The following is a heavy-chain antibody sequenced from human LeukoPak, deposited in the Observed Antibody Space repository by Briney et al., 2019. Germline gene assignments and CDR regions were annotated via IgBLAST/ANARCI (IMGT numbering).Heavy chain of an antibody. V-gene: IGHV4-59*01. CDR3: ARGGSRLPLDY. CDR2: IFYTGTT. Sequence: SETLSLTCTVSGGSISNYYWSWIRQPPGKGLEWIGYIFYTGTTNYNPSLKSRVTISVDTSKNQFSLKLNSVTAADTAVYYCARGGSRLPLDYWGQGSLVTVSS. D-gene: IGHD2-15*01. J-gene: IGHJ4*02. CDR1: GGSISNYY.